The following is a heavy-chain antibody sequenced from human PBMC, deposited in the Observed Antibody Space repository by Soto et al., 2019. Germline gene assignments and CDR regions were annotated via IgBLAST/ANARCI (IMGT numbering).Heavy chain of an antibody. CDR1: CGSISRGGYY. CDR2: IYHSGTT. CDR3: ARTPTP. V-gene: IGHV4-31*03. Sequence: TLYLTCTVSCGSISRGGYYWSWIRQHPGKGLEWIGYIYHSGTTYYNPSLKSRVTISVDTSKNQFSLKLTSVTAADTAVYYCARTPTPWGQGTLVTVS. J-gene: IGHJ5*02.